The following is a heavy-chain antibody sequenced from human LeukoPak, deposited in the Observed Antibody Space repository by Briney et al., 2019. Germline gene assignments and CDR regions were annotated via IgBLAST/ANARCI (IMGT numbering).Heavy chain of an antibody. CDR2: IYTSGTT. Sequence: SQTLSLTCTVSGGSISSGSYYWSWIRQPAGKGLEWIGRIYTSGTTNYNPSLKSRVTISVDTSKNQFSLKLSSVTAADTAVYYWAIQRGATVTQPEPNWFDPWGQGTLVTVSS. V-gene: IGHV4-61*02. CDR1: GGSISSGSYY. J-gene: IGHJ5*02. D-gene: IGHD4-11*01. CDR3: AIQRGATVTQPEPNWFDP.